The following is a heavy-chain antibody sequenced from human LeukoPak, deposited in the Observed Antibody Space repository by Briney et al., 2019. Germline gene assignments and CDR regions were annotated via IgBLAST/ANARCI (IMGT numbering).Heavy chain of an antibody. J-gene: IGHJ4*02. Sequence: ASVKVSCKASGYTFTSYYMHWVRQAPGQGLEWMGIINPSGGSTTYAQKFQGRVTMTRDTSTSTVYMELSSLRSEDTAVYYCARGRLAVAGMGDYFDYWGQGTLVTVSS. CDR2: INPSGGST. CDR1: GYTFTSYY. D-gene: IGHD6-19*01. V-gene: IGHV1-46*01. CDR3: ARGRLAVAGMGDYFDY.